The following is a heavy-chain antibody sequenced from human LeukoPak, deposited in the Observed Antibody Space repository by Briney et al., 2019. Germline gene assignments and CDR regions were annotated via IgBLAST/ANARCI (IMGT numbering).Heavy chain of an antibody. Sequence: GGSLRLSCAASGFTFSSYSMNWVRQAPGKGLEWVSSISSSSSYIYYADSVKGRFTISRDNAKNSLYLQMNSLRAEDTDVYYCARSGGTYYYDSSGYYPFDYWGQGTLVTVSS. CDR3: ARSGGTYYYDSSGYYPFDY. CDR2: ISSSSSYI. V-gene: IGHV3-21*01. CDR1: GFTFSSYS. D-gene: IGHD3-22*01. J-gene: IGHJ4*02.